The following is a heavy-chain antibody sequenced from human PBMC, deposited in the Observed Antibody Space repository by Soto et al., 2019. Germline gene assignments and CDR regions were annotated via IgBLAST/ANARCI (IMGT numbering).Heavy chain of an antibody. D-gene: IGHD6-13*01. Sequence: QVQLVQAGAEVKKPGASGRVSCKASGYTFTSYGISWVRQAPGQGLEWMGWINTYNGNTNYAQKLQGRVTMTTDTSTSTAYMELRSLRSDDTAVYYCARYSSSRRENDYWGQGTLLTVSS. CDR2: INTYNGNT. CDR3: ARYSSSRRENDY. CDR1: GYTFTSYG. J-gene: IGHJ4*02. V-gene: IGHV1-18*01.